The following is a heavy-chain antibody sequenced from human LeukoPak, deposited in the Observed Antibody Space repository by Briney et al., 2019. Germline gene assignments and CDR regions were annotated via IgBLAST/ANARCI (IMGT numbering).Heavy chain of an antibody. CDR1: GFTFSTYS. CDR2: ISSSSTNM. CDR3: AKDNYYDSSAFVDY. Sequence: GGSLRLSCAASGFTFSTYSMNWVRQAPGKGLQWVSYISSSSTNMYYADSVKGRFTISRDNSKNTLYLQMNSLRAEDTAVYYCAKDNYYDSSAFVDYWGQGTRVTVSS. J-gene: IGHJ4*02. D-gene: IGHD3-22*01. V-gene: IGHV3-48*01.